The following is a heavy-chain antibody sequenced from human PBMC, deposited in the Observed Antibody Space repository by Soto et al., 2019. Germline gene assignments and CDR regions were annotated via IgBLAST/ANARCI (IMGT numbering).Heavy chain of an antibody. CDR2: IYHSGST. CDR1: GGSISSSNW. Sequence: SETLSLTCAVSGGSISSSNWWSWVRQPPGKGLEWIGEIYHSGSTNYNPSLKSRVTISVDKSKNQFSLKLSSVTAADTAVYYCARDSSSWYVGWFDPWGQGTLVTVSS. D-gene: IGHD6-13*01. J-gene: IGHJ5*02. CDR3: ARDSSSWYVGWFDP. V-gene: IGHV4-4*02.